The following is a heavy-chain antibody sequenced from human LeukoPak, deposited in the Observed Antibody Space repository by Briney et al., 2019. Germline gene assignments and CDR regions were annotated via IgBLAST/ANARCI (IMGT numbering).Heavy chain of an antibody. V-gene: IGHV1-8*03. D-gene: IGHD2-2*01. CDR1: GYTFASYD. Sequence: ASVKVSCKASGYTFASYDINWVRQATGQGLEWMGWMNPNSGNTGYAQKFQGRVTITRNTSISTAYMELSSLRSEDTAVYYCARGMRRYCSSTSCQYYFDYWGQGTLVTVSS. CDR2: MNPNSGNT. J-gene: IGHJ4*02. CDR3: ARGMRRYCSSTSCQYYFDY.